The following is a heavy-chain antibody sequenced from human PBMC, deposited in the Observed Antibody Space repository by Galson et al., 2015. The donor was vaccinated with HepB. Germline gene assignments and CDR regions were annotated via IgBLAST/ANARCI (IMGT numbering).Heavy chain of an antibody. CDR2: IYSGGST. CDR3: ARVKAWRKSYSKLLYYFDY. V-gene: IGHV3-66*01. Sequence: SLRLSCAASGFTVSSNYMSWVHQAPGKGLEWVSVIYSGGSTYYADSVKGRFTISRDNSKNTLYLQMNSLRAEDTAVYYCARVKAWRKSYSKLLYYFDYWGQGTLVTVSS. D-gene: IGHD4-11*01. J-gene: IGHJ4*02. CDR1: GFTVSSNY.